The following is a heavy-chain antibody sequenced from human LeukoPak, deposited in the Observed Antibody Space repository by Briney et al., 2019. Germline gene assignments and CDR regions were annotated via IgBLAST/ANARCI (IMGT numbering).Heavy chain of an antibody. CDR2: FYNSGRS. J-gene: IGHJ5*02. CDR3: ARDGGGSSWHDNWFDP. Sequence: SQTPSLTCTVSGGSISSGGYYRGWIRQPPGKGLEWIGYFYNSGRSTYNPSLESRVTISADTSKNQFSLKLSSVTAADTAVYYCARDGGGSSWHDNWFDPWGQGTLVTVSS. V-gene: IGHV4-61*08. D-gene: IGHD6-13*01. CDR1: GGSISSGGYY.